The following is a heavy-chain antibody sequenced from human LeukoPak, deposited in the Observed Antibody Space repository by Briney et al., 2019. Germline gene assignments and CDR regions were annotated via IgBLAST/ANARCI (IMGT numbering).Heavy chain of an antibody. D-gene: IGHD6-13*01. V-gene: IGHV7-4-1*02. Sequence: ASVKVSCKASGYTFTSYAMNWVRQAPGQGLEWMGWINTNTGNPTYAQGFTGRFVFSLDTSVSTAYLQVSSLKAEDTAVYYCARVHSSSWFRTYYFDYWGQGTLVTVSS. J-gene: IGHJ4*02. CDR2: INTNTGNP. CDR1: GYTFTSYA. CDR3: ARVHSSSWFRTYYFDY.